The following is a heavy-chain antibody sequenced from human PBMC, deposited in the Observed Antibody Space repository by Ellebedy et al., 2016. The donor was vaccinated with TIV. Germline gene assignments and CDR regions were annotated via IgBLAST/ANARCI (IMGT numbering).Heavy chain of an antibody. CDR3: AKYNDFDY. Sequence: GESLKISCAASGFIFSNYAMCWVRQVAGKGLEWVSGISGSGGTTYYADSVKGRFTISRDNSRNTLYLKMNSVRADDTVVYYCAKYNDFDYWGQGTLVTASS. CDR2: ISGSGGTT. J-gene: IGHJ4*02. V-gene: IGHV3-23*01. D-gene: IGHD3-3*01. CDR1: GFIFSNYA.